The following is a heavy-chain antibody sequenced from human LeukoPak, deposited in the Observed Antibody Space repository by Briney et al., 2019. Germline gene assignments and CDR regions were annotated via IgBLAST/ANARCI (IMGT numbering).Heavy chain of an antibody. D-gene: IGHD2-15*01. CDR3: AKLVAATINIDY. CDR2: ISSSSSYI. CDR1: GFTFSSYS. J-gene: IGHJ4*02. Sequence: GGSLRLSCAASGFTFSSYSMNWVRQAPGKGLEWVSSISSSSSYIYYADSVKGRFTISRDNAKNSLYLQMNSLRAEDTAVYYCAKLVAATINIDYWGQGTLVTVSS. V-gene: IGHV3-21*01.